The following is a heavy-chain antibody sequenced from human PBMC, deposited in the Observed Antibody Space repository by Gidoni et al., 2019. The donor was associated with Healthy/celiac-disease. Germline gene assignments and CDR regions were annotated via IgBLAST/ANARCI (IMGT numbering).Heavy chain of an antibody. D-gene: IGHD3-22*01. J-gene: IGHJ5*02. CDR1: GFTFSSYG. Sequence: QVQLVESGGGVVQPGRSLRLSCAASGFTFSSYGMHWVRQAPGKGLEWVAVIWYDGSNKYYADSVKGRFTISRDNSKNTLYLQMNSLRAEDTAVYYCARGSITMIVSPWGQGTLVTVSS. V-gene: IGHV3-33*01. CDR3: ARGSITMIVSP. CDR2: IWYDGSNK.